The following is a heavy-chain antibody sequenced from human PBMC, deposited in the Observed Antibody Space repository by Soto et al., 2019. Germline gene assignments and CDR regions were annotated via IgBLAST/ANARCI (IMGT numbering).Heavy chain of an antibody. CDR3: TADLGPAYNSNNWFDP. CDR2: VKNNGGAT. D-gene: IGHD6-13*01. J-gene: IGHJ5*02. Sequence: GLQPPRTGLELVGRVKNNGGATDYASSVKGRFTISRDDSKDMVYLQMSSLRTEDTAIYYCTADLGPAYNSNNWFDPWGQGTLVTVSS. V-gene: IGHV3-15*07.